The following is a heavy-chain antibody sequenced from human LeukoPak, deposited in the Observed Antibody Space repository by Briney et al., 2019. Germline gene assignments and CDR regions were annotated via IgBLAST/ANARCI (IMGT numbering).Heavy chain of an antibody. D-gene: IGHD2-21*01. CDR2: IIPNSGAT. Sequence: ASVKVSCKPSGYTFTAYRMHWVRQAPGQGLEWMGRIIPNSGATNYAQNFQDRVTLTRDTSISTAYMELSRLRPDDTAVYFCARGISGGFDIWGQGTMVTVSS. CDR1: GYTFTAYR. J-gene: IGHJ3*02. CDR3: ARGISGGFDI. V-gene: IGHV1-2*06.